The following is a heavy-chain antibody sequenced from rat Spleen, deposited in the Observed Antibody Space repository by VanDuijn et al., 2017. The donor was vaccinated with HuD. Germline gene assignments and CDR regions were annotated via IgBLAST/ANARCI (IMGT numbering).Heavy chain of an antibody. CDR2: ITNASGRT. Sequence: EVQLVESGGGLVQPGGSLKLSCVASGFTFNNYWMTWIRQAPGKGLEWVASITNASGRTYYPDSVKGRFTISRDTAQNTLYLQMNSLKSGDTATYYCARLNYPRSRPYFDYWGQGVMVTVSS. CDR3: ARLNYPRSRPYFDY. J-gene: IGHJ2*01. CDR1: GFTFNNYW. D-gene: IGHD1-4*01. V-gene: IGHV5-31*01.